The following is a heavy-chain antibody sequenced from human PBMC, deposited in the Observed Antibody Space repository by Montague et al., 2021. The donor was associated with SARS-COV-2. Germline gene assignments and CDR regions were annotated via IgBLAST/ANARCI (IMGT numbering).Heavy chain of an antibody. V-gene: IGHV4-39*01. Sequence: SETLSLTCTVSGGSINTSTYYWGWIRQLPGKGLEWIGSIDCSGSTYYNPSLTSRVTISVDTSKNQSSLKLSSVTAADTAVYYCAGVGSLHLVGVDGLDLWGQGTLVTVAS. D-gene: IGHD6-13*01. CDR1: GGSINTSTYY. J-gene: IGHJ5*02. CDR2: IDCSGST. CDR3: AGVGSLHLVGVDGLDL.